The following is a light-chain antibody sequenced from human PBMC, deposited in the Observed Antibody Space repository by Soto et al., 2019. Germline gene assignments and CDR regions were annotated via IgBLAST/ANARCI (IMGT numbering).Light chain of an antibody. V-gene: IGKV1-33*01. Sequence: DIHMTQSPSSLSASVGDIFTIACQASQDISNYLHWYQQKPGKAPKLLIYDASNLETGVPSRFSGSGSGTDFTFTISSLQPEHIATYYCQQYDNFPRAINFGHGTRLEIK. CDR2: DAS. CDR1: QDISNY. CDR3: QQYDNFPRAIN. J-gene: IGKJ5*01.